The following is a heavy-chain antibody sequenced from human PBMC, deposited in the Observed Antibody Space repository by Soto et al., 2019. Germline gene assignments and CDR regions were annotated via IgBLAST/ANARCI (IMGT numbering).Heavy chain of an antibody. CDR3: AHRRGGYYHASGSYYHDTFDV. D-gene: IGHD3-10*01. J-gene: IGHJ3*01. Sequence: QITLKESGPTLVKPTQTLTLTCTCSGFALTTSEVGVGWIRQPPGKALEWLALIYWNEDKRYRPSLKNRLTITKDTYKNQVVLTMTNMDSVDTATYYCAHRRGGYYHASGSYYHDTFDVWGQGTTVTVSS. CDR2: IYWNEDK. CDR1: GFALTTSEVG. V-gene: IGHV2-5*01.